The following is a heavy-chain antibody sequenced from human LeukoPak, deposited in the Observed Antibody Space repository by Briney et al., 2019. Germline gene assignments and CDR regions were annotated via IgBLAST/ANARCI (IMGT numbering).Heavy chain of an antibody. V-gene: IGHV3-66*01. CDR2: IYSGGST. CDR1: GFTFSDYY. Sequence: PGGSLRLSCAASGFTFSDYYMSWIRQAPGKGLEWVSVIYSGGSTYYADSVKGRFTISRDNSKNTLYLQMNSLRAEDTAVYYCARNPIYWGQGTLVTVSS. CDR3: ARNPIY. J-gene: IGHJ4*02.